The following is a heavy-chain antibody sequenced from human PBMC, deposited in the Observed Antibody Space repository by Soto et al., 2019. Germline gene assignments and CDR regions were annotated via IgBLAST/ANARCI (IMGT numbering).Heavy chain of an antibody. J-gene: IGHJ4*02. V-gene: IGHV1-18*01. Sequence: GASVKVSCKASGYTFTSYGISWVRQAPGQGLEWMEWISAYNGNTNYAQKLQGRVTMTTDTSTSTAYMELRSLRSDDTAVYYCARAGIFCSGGSCYATNFDYWGQGTLVTVSS. CDR1: GYTFTSYG. CDR3: ARAGIFCSGGSCYATNFDY. D-gene: IGHD2-15*01. CDR2: ISAYNGNT.